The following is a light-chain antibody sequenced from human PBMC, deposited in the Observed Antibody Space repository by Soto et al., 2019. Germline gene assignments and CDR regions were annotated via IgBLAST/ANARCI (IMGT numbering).Light chain of an antibody. CDR2: DAS. J-gene: IGKJ1*01. CDR3: QQYASSTRT. Sequence: EIVVTQSPGTLSLSRGERATLSCTASQSVGSDYLAWYQQKPGQAPRLLIYDASSRPTGIPDRFSGSGSGTDFTLTISRLETEDFAVYYCQQYASSTRTFGRGTKVDIK. CDR1: QSVGSDY. V-gene: IGKV3-20*01.